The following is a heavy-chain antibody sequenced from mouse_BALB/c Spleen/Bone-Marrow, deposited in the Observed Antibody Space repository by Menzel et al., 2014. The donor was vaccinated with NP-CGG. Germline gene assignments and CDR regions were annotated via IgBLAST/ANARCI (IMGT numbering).Heavy chain of an antibody. Sequence: QVQLQQPGPELVGPGVSVKISCKGSGYTFTDYAMHWVKQSHAKSLEWIGVISTYSGNTNYNQKFKGKATLTVDKSSSTAYMELARLTSDDSAIYYCASPISYGNYEGFAYWGQGTLVTVSA. CDR1: GYTFTDYA. J-gene: IGHJ3*01. CDR3: ASPISYGNYEGFAY. D-gene: IGHD2-1*01. CDR2: ISTYSGNT. V-gene: IGHV1-67*01.